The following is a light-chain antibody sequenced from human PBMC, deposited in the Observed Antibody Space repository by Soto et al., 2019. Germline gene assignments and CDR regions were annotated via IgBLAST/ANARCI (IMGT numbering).Light chain of an antibody. V-gene: IGKV1-5*03. CDR2: KAT. CDR3: QQYHDFQYT. J-gene: IGKJ2*01. Sequence: DIQMTQATPTLSASVGDGVSITCRASQSLGSDLAWYQQKPGKAPKLLIYKATNLQTGVPSRFSGSGSGTDFSLTISSLQPEDSATYYGQQYHDFQYTFGQGSKVEI. CDR1: QSLGSD.